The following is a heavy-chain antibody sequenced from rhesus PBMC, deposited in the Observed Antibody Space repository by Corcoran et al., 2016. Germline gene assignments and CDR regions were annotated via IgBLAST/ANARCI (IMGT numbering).Heavy chain of an antibody. CDR1: GASISCYC. CDR2: IKGNSGST. Sequence: QVQLQESGPGLVKPSETLSLTCAVSGASISCYCWYWIRQPPGKGLEWIGKIKGNSGSTNNNPALKRRVTISKDACKNQFSLKRSSVTAADTAVYYCARDRRAVTTLLDYWGQGVLVTVSS. CDR3: ARDRRAVTTLLDY. D-gene: IGHD4-23*01. J-gene: IGHJ4*01. V-gene: IGHV4-80*01.